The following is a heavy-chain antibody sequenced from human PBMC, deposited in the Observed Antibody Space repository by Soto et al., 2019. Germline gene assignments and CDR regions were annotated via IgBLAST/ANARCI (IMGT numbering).Heavy chain of an antibody. Sequence: VQLVESGGGLVQPGGSLRLSCAASGFTVSSSYMSWVRPAPGKGLEWVSVIYSGGGTYYADSVKGRFTISRDNSKNTLYLQMNSLIAEDTAVYYCATRISRVRGVSLDYWGQGTLVTVSS. CDR2: IYSGGGT. CDR1: GFTVSSSY. J-gene: IGHJ4*02. D-gene: IGHD3-10*01. CDR3: ATRISRVRGVSLDY. V-gene: IGHV3-66*01.